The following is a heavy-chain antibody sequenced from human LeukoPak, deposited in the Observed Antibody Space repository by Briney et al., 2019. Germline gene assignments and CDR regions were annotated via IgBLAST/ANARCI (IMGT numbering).Heavy chain of an antibody. CDR2: IYYSGST. V-gene: IGHV4-39*01. CDR3: ARSRLGMGGYYFDY. Sequence: SETLSLTCTVSGGSISSSSYYWGWIRQPPGKGLEWIGSIYYSGSTYYNPSLKSRVTISVDTSKNQFSLMLSSVTAADTAVYYCARSRLGMGGYYFDYWGQGTLVTVSS. CDR1: GGSISSSSYY. J-gene: IGHJ4*02. D-gene: IGHD7-27*01.